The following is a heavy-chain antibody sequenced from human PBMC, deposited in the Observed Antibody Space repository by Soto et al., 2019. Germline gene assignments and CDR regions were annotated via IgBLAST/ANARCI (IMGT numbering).Heavy chain of an antibody. D-gene: IGHD2-8*01. CDR2: MSPNSGAT. J-gene: IGHJ6*02. CDR1: GYTFTSYD. V-gene: IGHV1-8*01. CDR3: ARGVDNGVDV. Sequence: QVQLVQSGAEVTKPGASVKVSCKASGYTFTSYDINWVRQATGQGLEWMGWMSPNSGATGYAQKFQGRVTRTRDTSISTVYMELSNLRSEDTAIYYCARGVDNGVDVWGQGRTVTVSS.